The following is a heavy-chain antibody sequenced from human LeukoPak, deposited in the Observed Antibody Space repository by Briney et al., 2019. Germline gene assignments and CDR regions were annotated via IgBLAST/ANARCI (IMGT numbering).Heavy chain of an antibody. Sequence: SETLSLTCAVYGGSFSGYYWSWIRQPPEKGLEWIGEINHSGSTNYNPSLKSRDTISVDTSKNQFSLKLSSVTAADTAVYYCARFFTFNWRPYYFDYWGQGTLVTVSS. V-gene: IGHV4-34*01. D-gene: IGHD1-20*01. J-gene: IGHJ4*02. CDR2: INHSGST. CDR1: GGSFSGYY. CDR3: ARFFTFNWRPYYFDY.